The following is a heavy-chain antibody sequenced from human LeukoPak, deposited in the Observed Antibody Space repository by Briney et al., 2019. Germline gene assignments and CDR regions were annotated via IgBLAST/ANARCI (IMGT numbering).Heavy chain of an antibody. CDR3: AKEGTPYYYDSSGPYYFDY. J-gene: IGHJ4*02. V-gene: IGHV3-30*02. Sequence: GGSLRLSCAASGFTFSSYGMHWVRQAPGKGLEWVAFIRYDGSNKYYADSVKGRFTISRDNSKNTLYLQMNSLRAEDTAVYYCAKEGTPYYYDSSGPYYFDYWGQGTLVTVSS. D-gene: IGHD3-22*01. CDR2: IRYDGSNK. CDR1: GFTFSSYG.